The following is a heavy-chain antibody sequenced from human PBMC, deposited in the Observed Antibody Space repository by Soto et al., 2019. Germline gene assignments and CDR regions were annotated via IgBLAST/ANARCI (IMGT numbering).Heavy chain of an antibody. D-gene: IGHD3-9*01. J-gene: IGHJ4*02. CDR2: ISAYNGNT. CDR1: GYTFTSYG. Sequence: ASVKVSCKASGYTFTSYGITWVRQAPGQGLEWMGWISAYNGNTKYAQKLEGRVTMTTDTSRSTAYMDLRSLRSDDTAVYYCARGGNDILTGYLPIEYWGQGTLVTVSS. V-gene: IGHV1-18*01. CDR3: ARGGNDILTGYLPIEY.